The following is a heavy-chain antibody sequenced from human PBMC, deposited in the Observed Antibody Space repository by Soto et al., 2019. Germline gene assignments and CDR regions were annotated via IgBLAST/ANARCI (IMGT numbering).Heavy chain of an antibody. J-gene: IGHJ6*02. D-gene: IGHD6-19*01. CDR3: ARDLSRRQWLGYGMDV. CDR2: INPNSGGT. CDR1: GYTFTGYY. V-gene: IGHV1-2*04. Sequence: ASVKVSCKASGYTFTGYYMHWVRQAPGQGLEWMGWINPNSGGTNYAQKFQGWVTMTRDTSISTAYMELSRLRSDDTAVYYCARDLSRRQWLGYGMDVWGQGTTVTVSS.